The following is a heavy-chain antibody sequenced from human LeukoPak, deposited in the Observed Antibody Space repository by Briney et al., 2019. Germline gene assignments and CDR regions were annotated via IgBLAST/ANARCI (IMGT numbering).Heavy chain of an antibody. CDR2: MSPSGSS. CDR3: ARGRQDVNMILVVMAGVSYYLDV. D-gene: IGHD3-22*01. CDR1: GGSFSDYY. J-gene: IGHJ6*03. V-gene: IGHV4-34*01. Sequence: SQTLSLICAVYGGSFSDYYWPWIRQTPGKGLEWIGEMSPSGSSNYNPSLKSRVTISVDTFKNQFSLKLRSVTAADTAVYYCARGRQDVNMILVVMAGVSYYLDVWSKGTTVTVS.